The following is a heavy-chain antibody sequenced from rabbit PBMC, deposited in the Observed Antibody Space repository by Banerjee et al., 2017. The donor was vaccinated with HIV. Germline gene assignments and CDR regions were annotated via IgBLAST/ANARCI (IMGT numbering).Heavy chain of an antibody. Sequence: QEQLKETGGGLVQPEGSLTLTCKASGFSFSDRDVMCWVRQAPGKGLEWIACINAATTKPVYATWAKGRFTISRTSSTTVTLRMTSLTAADTATYFCARDGAGGSYFALWGPGTLVTVS. CDR1: GFSFSDRDV. V-gene: IGHV1S45*01. CDR3: ARDGAGGSYFAL. CDR2: INAATTKP. J-gene: IGHJ4*01. D-gene: IGHD8-1*01.